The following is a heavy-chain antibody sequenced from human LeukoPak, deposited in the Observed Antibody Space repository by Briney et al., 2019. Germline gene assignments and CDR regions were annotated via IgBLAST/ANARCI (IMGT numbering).Heavy chain of an antibody. J-gene: IGHJ6*03. CDR3: VGGHMDV. Sequence: QSGGSLRLSCAASGITVSRYDMSWVRQAPGKGLEWISYISGTNGAVYLADSVKGRFTTSRDNARNSLFLEMNSLRDEDTAVYYCVGGHMDVWGKGTTVIVSS. V-gene: IGHV3-48*02. CDR1: GITVSRYD. CDR2: ISGTNGAV.